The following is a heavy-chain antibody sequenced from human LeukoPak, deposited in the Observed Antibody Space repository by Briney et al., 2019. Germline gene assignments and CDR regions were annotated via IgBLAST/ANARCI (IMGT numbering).Heavy chain of an antibody. Sequence: ASVTVSCKASGYTFTSYGISWVRQAPGQGLEWMGWISAYNGNTNYAQKLQGRVTMTTDTSTSTAYMELRSLRSDDTAVYYCARAYSSPNWFDPWGQGTLVTVSS. D-gene: IGHD6-13*01. J-gene: IGHJ5*02. CDR1: GYTFTSYG. CDR2: ISAYNGNT. CDR3: ARAYSSPNWFDP. V-gene: IGHV1-18*01.